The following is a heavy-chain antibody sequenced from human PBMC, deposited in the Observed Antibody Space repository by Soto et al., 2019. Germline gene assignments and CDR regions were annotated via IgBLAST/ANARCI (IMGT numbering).Heavy chain of an antibody. CDR1: GGSISSGDYY. J-gene: IGHJ4*02. CDR2: IYYSGSI. Sequence: SETLSLTCTVSGGSISSGDYYWSWIRQPPGKGLEWIGYIYYSGSINYNPSLNSRVTISVDKSKNHFSLNLISVTAADTAVYYCARAARGYSYFDYWGQGTLVTVSS. CDR3: ARAARGYSYFDY. D-gene: IGHD5-18*01. V-gene: IGHV4-30-4*01.